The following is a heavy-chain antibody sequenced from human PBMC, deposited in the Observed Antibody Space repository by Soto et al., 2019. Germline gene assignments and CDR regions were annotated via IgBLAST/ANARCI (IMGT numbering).Heavy chain of an antibody. Sequence: QVQLQESGPGLVRPSETLSLTCTVSGGSLNNYNWNWIRQSAGKGLEWIGRIYSSGKTDYNPSLKSRVTLSQDTFNNHISLKVTSVTAADTAMYYCARERTYQMFGDDALDIWGLGTMVTVSS. CDR2: IYSSGKT. CDR3: ARERTYQMFGDDALDI. V-gene: IGHV4-4*07. J-gene: IGHJ3*02. D-gene: IGHD2-2*01. CDR1: GGSLNNYN.